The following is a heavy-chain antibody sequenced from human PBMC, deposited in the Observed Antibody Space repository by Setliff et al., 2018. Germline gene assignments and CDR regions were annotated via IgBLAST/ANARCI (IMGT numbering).Heavy chain of an antibody. CDR3: ARSPSSGAYWNPRPFYSDY. V-gene: IGHV4-61*09. CDR2: ISPSGST. J-gene: IGHJ4*02. Sequence: SETLSLTCTVSGASISSGGYYWTWIRQPAGKALEWIGHISPSGSTTYNPSLKSRVTISPDTSKNHFSLKVNSVTAADTAPYYCARSPSSGAYWNPRPFYSDYWGQGTLVTVSS. CDR1: GASISSGGYY. D-gene: IGHD1-26*01.